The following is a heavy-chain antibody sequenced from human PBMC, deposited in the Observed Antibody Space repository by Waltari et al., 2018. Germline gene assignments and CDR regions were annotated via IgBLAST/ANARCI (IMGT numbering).Heavy chain of an antibody. CDR1: GFTFSRYW. D-gene: IGHD3-22*01. CDR2: MNIDGSST. Sequence: EEQLVESGGGLAQPGESLRLSCAASGFTFSRYWMDWVRQAQGRGLVWVSRMNIDGSSTTYADPVNGRFTISRDNAKNTLYVQMIRLRAEDTAVYYCARVATKTYSSPVPGRPYYYGMDVWGQGTTVTVSS. V-gene: IGHV3-74*01. J-gene: IGHJ6*02. CDR3: ARVATKTYSSPVPGRPYYYGMDV.